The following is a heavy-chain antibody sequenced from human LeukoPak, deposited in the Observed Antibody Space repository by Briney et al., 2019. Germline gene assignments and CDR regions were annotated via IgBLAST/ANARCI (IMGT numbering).Heavy chain of an antibody. Sequence: ASVKVSCKASGYTFTSYDINWVRQATGQGLEWMGWMNPNSGNTGYAQKFQGRVTMTRNTSISTAYMELSSLRSEDTAVYYCARDRILWFAPLQYGMDVWGQGTTVTVSS. CDR3: ARDRILWFAPLQYGMDV. CDR2: MNPNSGNT. CDR1: GYTFTSYD. D-gene: IGHD3-10*01. J-gene: IGHJ6*02. V-gene: IGHV1-8*01.